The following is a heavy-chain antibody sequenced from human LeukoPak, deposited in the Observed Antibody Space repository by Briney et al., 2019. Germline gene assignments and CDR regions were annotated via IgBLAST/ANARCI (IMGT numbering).Heavy chain of an antibody. CDR1: GFTFSSYS. Sequence: PGGSLRLSCAASGFTFSSYSVNWVRQAPGKGLEWVSSISERSSYIHYADSMKGRFTISRDNAKNSLYLQMSSLRAEATAVYYCARSTRRQNDAFDIWGQGTVVTVSS. CDR2: ISERSSYI. J-gene: IGHJ3*02. V-gene: IGHV3-21*01. CDR3: ARSTRRQNDAFDI.